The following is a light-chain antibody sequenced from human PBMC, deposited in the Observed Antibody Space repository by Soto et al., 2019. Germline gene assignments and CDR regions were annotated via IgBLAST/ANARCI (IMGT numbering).Light chain of an antibody. CDR1: QDINDW. J-gene: IGKJ2*03. CDR2: GSS. Sequence: DIHMTQSPPYLSASVGDRVTITCRASQDINDWLAWYQQKPGKAPKLLIYGSSSLESGVPPRFSGSGSKTNFTLTISSLQPEDSATYYCQQIDSFPYSFGQGTNLDIK. V-gene: IGKV1-12*01. CDR3: QQIDSFPYS.